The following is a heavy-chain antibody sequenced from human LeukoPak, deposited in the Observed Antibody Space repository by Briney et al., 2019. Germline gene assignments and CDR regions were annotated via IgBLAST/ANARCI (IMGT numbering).Heavy chain of an antibody. CDR3: ARETIDYGENNWFDP. V-gene: IGHV4-39*07. J-gene: IGHJ5*02. D-gene: IGHD4-17*01. CDR2: IYYSGST. Sequence: SETLSLTCTVSGGSISSSSYYWGWTRQPPGKGLEWIGSIYYSGSTYYNPSLKSRVTISVDTSKNQFSLRLSSVTAADTAVYYCARETIDYGENNWFDPWGQGTLVTVSS. CDR1: GGSISSSSYY.